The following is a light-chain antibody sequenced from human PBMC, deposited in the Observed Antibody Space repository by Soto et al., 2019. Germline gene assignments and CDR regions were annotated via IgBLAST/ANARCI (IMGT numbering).Light chain of an antibody. V-gene: IGLV2-14*01. Sequence: QSALTQPASVSGSPGQSITISCTGTSSDVGGYNYVSWYQQHPGKAPKLMIYEVSNRPSGVSDRFSGSKSGNTASLTISGLQAEDEADYYCSSNTSSISYVFGTGTKLTVL. CDR1: SSDVGGYNY. CDR2: EVS. CDR3: SSNTSSISYV. J-gene: IGLJ1*01.